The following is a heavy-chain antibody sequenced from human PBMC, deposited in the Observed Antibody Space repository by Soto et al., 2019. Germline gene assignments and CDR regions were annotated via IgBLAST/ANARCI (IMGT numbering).Heavy chain of an antibody. Sequence: PGESLKISCQGSGYTFTNYWIGWVRQMPGKGLEWMGIIFPGDSESRYSPSFQGQVTFSVDRSISTAYLQWSSLKASDTAMYYCARQNDFWSGFPEYWGQGTLVTVSS. CDR2: IFPGDSES. CDR1: GYTFTNYW. V-gene: IGHV5-51*01. J-gene: IGHJ4*02. CDR3: ARQNDFWSGFPEY. D-gene: IGHD3-3*01.